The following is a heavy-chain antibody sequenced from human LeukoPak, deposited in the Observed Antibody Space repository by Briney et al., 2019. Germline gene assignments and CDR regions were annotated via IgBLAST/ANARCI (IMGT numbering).Heavy chain of an antibody. V-gene: IGHV3-30*03. CDR1: GFTFSSYG. J-gene: IGHJ5*02. CDR2: ISYDGSNK. CDR3: ARGGDGIAAPGP. D-gene: IGHD6-13*01. Sequence: HPGGSLRLSCAASGFTFSSYGMHWVRQAPGKGLEWVAVISYDGSNKYYADSVKGRFTISRDNSKNTLYLQMNSLRAEDTAVYYCARGGDGIAAPGPWGQGTLVTVSS.